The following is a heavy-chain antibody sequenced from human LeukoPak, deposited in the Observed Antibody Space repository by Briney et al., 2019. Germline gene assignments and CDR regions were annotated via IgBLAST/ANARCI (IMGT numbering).Heavy chain of an antibody. CDR1: GFTFSSYW. Sequence: GGSLRLSCEASGFTFSSYWMSWVRQVPGKRLEWVANIKTDGSEKYYVDSVKGRFTISRDISKNTLYLHMSSLRVEDTAVYYCAKDWGSSGWYNWFDPWGQGTLVTVSS. D-gene: IGHD6-19*01. CDR3: AKDWGSSGWYNWFDP. V-gene: IGHV3-7*01. J-gene: IGHJ5*02. CDR2: IKTDGSEK.